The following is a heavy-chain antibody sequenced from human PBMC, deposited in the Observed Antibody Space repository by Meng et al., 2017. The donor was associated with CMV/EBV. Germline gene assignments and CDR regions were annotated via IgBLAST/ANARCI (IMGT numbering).Heavy chain of an antibody. V-gene: IGHV3-15*01. J-gene: IGHJ4*02. D-gene: IGHD3-10*01. CDR3: TTSTMVRGVTPH. CDR1: GYSFTSYW. CDR2: IKSKTDGGTT. Sequence: GESLKISCKGSGYSFTSYWIGWVRQAPGKGLEWVGRIKSKTDGGTTDYAAPVKGRFTISRDDSKNTLYLQMNSLKTEDTAVYYCTTSTMVRGVTPHWGQGTLVTVSS.